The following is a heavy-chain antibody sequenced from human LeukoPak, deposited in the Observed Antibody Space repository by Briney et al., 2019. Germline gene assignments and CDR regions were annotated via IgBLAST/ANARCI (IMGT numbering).Heavy chain of an antibody. Sequence: NPSETLCLTCADADGFISSYSRSWIRQPPGKGLEWIGYIYYSGSTNYNPSLNSRVTISVDTSKNQFSLKLSSVTAADTAVYYCARSISSGYYYNWFDPWGQGTLVTVSS. V-gene: IGHV4-59*01. CDR3: ARSISSGYYYNWFDP. CDR2: IYYSGST. J-gene: IGHJ5*02. CDR1: DGFISSYS. D-gene: IGHD3-22*01.